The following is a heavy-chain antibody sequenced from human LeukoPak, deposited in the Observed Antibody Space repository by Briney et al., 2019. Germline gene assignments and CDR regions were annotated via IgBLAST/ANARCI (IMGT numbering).Heavy chain of an antibody. Sequence: PSGGSLRLSCAASGFTFSSYAMSWVRQAPGKGLDWVSAISGSGTTTYYADSVKGRFTISRDISKNTLYLQMNSLRAEDTAVYYCAKPLSAASGTYFHYWGQGTLVTVSS. CDR3: AKPLSAASGTYFHY. J-gene: IGHJ4*02. CDR2: ISGSGTTT. V-gene: IGHV3-23*01. D-gene: IGHD6-13*01. CDR1: GFTFSSYA.